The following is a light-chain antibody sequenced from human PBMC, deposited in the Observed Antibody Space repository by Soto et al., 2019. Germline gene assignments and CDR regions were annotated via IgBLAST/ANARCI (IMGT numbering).Light chain of an antibody. V-gene: IGKV3-15*01. Sequence: EIGMTHSLATLSVTPYERATLSFRASQSVNNNVAWYQQKPGQAPRLLIYGASTRATVIPDRFSGSGSGTEFTLTISSLQSEDFAVYYCQLFHNWRLTFGGGTKV. J-gene: IGKJ4*01. CDR3: QLFHNWRLT. CDR1: QSVNNN. CDR2: GAS.